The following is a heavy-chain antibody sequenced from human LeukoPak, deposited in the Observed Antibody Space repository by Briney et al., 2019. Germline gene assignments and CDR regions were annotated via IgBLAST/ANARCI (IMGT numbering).Heavy chain of an antibody. V-gene: IGHV3-9*01. CDR1: GFTFNDYT. J-gene: IGHJ3*02. CDR2: ISWSSGSL. CDR3: ARGHQGGHDAFDI. Sequence: GGSLRPSCAASGFTFNDYTMHWVRQAPGKGLEWVSGISWSSGSLGYADSVKGRFIISRDNAKNCLYLQMNSLRAEDTALYYCARGHQGGHDAFDIWGQGTMVTVSS. D-gene: IGHD1-26*01.